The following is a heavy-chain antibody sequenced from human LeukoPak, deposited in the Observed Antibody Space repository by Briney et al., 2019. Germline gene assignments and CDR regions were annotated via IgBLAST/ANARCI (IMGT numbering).Heavy chain of an antibody. CDR3: ARAKDGYCSSTSCYGDAFDI. CDR1: GYSISSGYY. D-gene: IGHD2-2*03. Sequence: PSETLSLTCAVSGYSISSGYYWGWIRQPPGKGLEWIGSIYHSGSTYYNPSLKSRVTISVDTSKNQFSLKLSSVTAADTAVYYCARAKDGYCSSTSCYGDAFDIWGQGTMVTVSS. V-gene: IGHV4-38-2*01. J-gene: IGHJ3*02. CDR2: IYHSGST.